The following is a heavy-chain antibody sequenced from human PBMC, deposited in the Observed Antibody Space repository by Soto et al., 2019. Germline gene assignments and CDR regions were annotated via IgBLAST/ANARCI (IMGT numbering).Heavy chain of an antibody. Sequence: ASVKLACKVSGYRLTELSIHWGRQAPGKGLEWMGGFDPEDGETIYAQKFQGRVTMTEDTSTDTAYMELSSLRSEDTAVYYCATSWELAFDPWGQGTLVTVSS. CDR1: GYRLTELS. CDR3: ATSWELAFDP. J-gene: IGHJ5*02. CDR2: FDPEDGET. V-gene: IGHV1-24*01. D-gene: IGHD1-26*01.